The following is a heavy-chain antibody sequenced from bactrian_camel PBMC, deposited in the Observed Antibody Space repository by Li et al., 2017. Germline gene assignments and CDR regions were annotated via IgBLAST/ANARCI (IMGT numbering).Heavy chain of an antibody. V-gene: IGHV3S10*01. D-gene: IGHD3*01. J-gene: IGHJ4*01. CDR3: VKSGGAYEYTD. CDR1: GYAAYSVYC. Sequence: DVQLVESGGGSVQAGGSLTLSCAASGYAAYSVYCRAWFRQAPGKGLEWVSTIFSIGNTYFADSVKGRFFISRDNDKNTLYLQLNSLKVDDTAVYWCVKSGGAYEYTDWGQGTQVTVS. CDR2: IFSIGNT.